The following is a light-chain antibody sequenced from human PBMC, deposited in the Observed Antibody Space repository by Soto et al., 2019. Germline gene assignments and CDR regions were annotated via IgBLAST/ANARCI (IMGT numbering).Light chain of an antibody. Sequence: AIQMTQSPSSLSASVGDRVTISCRASQGIGNALGWYQQKPEKPPKVLIYVATNLQSGVPPRFSGSGSGTDFILAISSLLPEDSATYYCLQDIKYRWTFGKGTLVDI. CDR1: QGIGNA. J-gene: IGKJ1*01. V-gene: IGKV1-6*01. CDR3: LQDIKYRWT. CDR2: VAT.